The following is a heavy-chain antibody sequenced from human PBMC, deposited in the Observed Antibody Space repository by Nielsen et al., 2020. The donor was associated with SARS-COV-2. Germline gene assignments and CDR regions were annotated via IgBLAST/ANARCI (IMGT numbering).Heavy chain of an antibody. D-gene: IGHD2-15*01. Sequence: GESLKISCAASGFPFSSYAMHWVRQAPGKGLEYVSAISSNGGSTYYANSVKGRFTISRANSKNTLYLQMGSLRAEDMAVYYCARGGTQHCSGGSCYSVTFDYWGQGTLVTVSS. CDR2: ISSNGGST. CDR3: ARGGTQHCSGGSCYSVTFDY. V-gene: IGHV3-64*01. CDR1: GFPFSSYA. J-gene: IGHJ4*01.